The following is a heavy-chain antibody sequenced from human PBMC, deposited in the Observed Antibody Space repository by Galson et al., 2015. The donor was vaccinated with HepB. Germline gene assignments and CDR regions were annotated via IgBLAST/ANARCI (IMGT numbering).Heavy chain of an antibody. D-gene: IGHD4-17*01. Sequence: SLRLSCAASGFTFSGSAMHWVRQASGEGLEWVGRIRSKANSYATAYAASVKGRFTISRDDSKNTAYLQMNSLKTEDTAVYYCTRQAMPYGDYAYYYYGMDVWGQGTTVTVSS. V-gene: IGHV3-73*01. CDR1: GFTFSGSA. CDR2: IRSKANSYAT. J-gene: IGHJ6*02. CDR3: TRQAMPYGDYAYYYYGMDV.